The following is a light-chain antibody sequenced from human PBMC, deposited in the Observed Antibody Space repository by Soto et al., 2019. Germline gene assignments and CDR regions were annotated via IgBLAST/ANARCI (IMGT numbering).Light chain of an antibody. J-gene: IGLJ3*02. CDR2: SDN. Sequence: QAVVTQPPSASGTPGQRVTISCSGSSSSIGSNYVYWYQQLPGTAPKLLIYSDNQRPSGVPDRFSGSKSGTSASLAISGLRSEDEADYYCAAWDDSLSGRVFGGGTKVTVL. CDR1: SSSIGSNY. V-gene: IGLV1-47*02. CDR3: AAWDDSLSGRV.